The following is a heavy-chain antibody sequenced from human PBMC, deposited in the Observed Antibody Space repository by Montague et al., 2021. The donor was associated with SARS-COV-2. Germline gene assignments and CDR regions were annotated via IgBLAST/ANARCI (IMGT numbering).Heavy chain of an antibody. V-gene: IGHV4-4*07. D-gene: IGHD5-12*01. CDR1: GSISGYY. CDR3: ARQYIGYNRRFDY. CDR2: ISSSGGI. J-gene: IGHJ4*02. Sequence: SETLSLTCTVSGSISGYYWTWIRQFAGKGLEWIGRISSSGGIDYNASLKSRVTMSLDTSKIQLSLKLSSVTAADTAVYYCARQYIGYNRRFDYWGQGALVTVSP.